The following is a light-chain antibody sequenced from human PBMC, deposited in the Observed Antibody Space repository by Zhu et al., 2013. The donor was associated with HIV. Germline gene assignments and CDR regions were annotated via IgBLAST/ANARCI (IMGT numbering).Light chain of an antibody. CDR2: GAS. V-gene: IGKV3-15*01. CDR1: QSIGSD. CDR3: QQYNSWPFPMCN. Sequence: EIVMTQSPATLSVSSGERATLSCRASQSIGSDLAWYQQIPGQAPRLLIYGASARATGIPARFSGSGSGTEFTLTISSLQSEDFAVYYCQQYNSWPFPMCNFGQGTKLEI. J-gene: IGKJ2*04.